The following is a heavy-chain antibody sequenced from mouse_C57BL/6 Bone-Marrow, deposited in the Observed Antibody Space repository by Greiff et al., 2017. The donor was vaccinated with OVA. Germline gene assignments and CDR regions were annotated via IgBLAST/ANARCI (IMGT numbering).Heavy chain of an antibody. D-gene: IGHD2-3*01. J-gene: IGHJ2*01. V-gene: IGHV5-17*01. CDR3: ARGWLLRGDY. CDR1: GFTFSDYG. Sequence: DVMLVESGGGLVKPGGSLKLSCAASGFTFSDYGMHWVRQAPEKGLEWVAYISSGSSTIYYADTVKGRFTISRDNAKNTLFLQMTSLRSEDTAMYYCARGWLLRGDYWGQGTTLTVSS. CDR2: ISSGSSTI.